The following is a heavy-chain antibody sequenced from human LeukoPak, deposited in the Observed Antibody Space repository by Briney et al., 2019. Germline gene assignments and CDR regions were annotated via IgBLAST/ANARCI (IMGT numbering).Heavy chain of an antibody. CDR3: ARGPGIAAAGTHYFDY. V-gene: IGHV1-69*02. CDR2: IIPILGIA. CDR1: GGTFSSYT. Sequence: SVKVSCKASGGTFSSYTISWVRQAPGQGLEWMGRIIPILGIANYAQKFQDRVTITADKSTSTAYMELSSLRSEDTAVYYCARGPGIAAAGTHYFDYWGQGTLVTVSS. J-gene: IGHJ4*02. D-gene: IGHD6-13*01.